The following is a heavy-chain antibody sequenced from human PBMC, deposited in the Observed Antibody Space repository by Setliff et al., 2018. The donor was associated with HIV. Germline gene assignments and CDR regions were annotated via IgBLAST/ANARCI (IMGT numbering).Heavy chain of an antibody. CDR2: MDPDSGNT. V-gene: IGHV1-8*01. Sequence: ASVKVSCKASGYTFSSYDINWVRQGTGQGLQWMGWMDPDSGNTGSAQNFQGRITMTRSTSTSTAYMELSSLRSEDTAVYYCARVPPRWFGQLLYLQAFDHWGQGTLVTVSS. CDR1: GYTFSSYD. D-gene: IGHD3-10*01. J-gene: IGHJ4*02. CDR3: ARVPPRWFGQLLYLQAFDH.